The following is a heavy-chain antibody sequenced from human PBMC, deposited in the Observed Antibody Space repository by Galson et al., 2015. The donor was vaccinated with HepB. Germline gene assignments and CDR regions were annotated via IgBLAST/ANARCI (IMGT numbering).Heavy chain of an antibody. CDR2: INQDGTEK. D-gene: IGHD3-16*01. Sequence: SLRLSCAASGFTFSSYWMTWVRQAPGRGLEWVANINQDGTEKSYVDSVKGRFTISRDNSRNTLYLQMNSLRAEDTAVYYCARDPGQFDYVWGSYFDYWGQGNLVTVSP. CDR3: ARDPGQFDYVWGSYFDY. V-gene: IGHV3-7*01. CDR1: GFTFSSYW. J-gene: IGHJ4*02.